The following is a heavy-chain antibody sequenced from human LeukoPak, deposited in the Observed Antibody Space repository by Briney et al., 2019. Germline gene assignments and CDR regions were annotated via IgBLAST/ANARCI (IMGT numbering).Heavy chain of an antibody. CDR2: ISWNSGSI. D-gene: IGHD3-3*01. J-gene: IGHJ4*02. CDR3: ARGWDTYYDFG. CDR1: GFTSDDYA. V-gene: IGHV3-9*02. Sequence: GRSLRLSCAASGFTSDDYAMHWVRQAPGKGLEWVSGISWNSGSIGYTDSVKGRFTISRDNAKNSLYLQMNSLRAEDTAVYYCARGWDTYYDFGGGQGTLVTVSS.